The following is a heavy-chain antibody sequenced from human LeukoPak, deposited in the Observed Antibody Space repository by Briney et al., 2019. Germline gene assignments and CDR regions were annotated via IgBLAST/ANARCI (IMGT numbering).Heavy chain of an antibody. J-gene: IGHJ3*02. D-gene: IGHD3-22*01. CDR2: IYTSGST. Sequence: SETLSLTCTVSGGSISSYYWSWIRQPAGKGLEWIGRIYTSGSTNYNPSLKSRVTMSVDTSKNQFSLKLSSVTAADTAVCYCAGDAYYDSSGYYPPSYDAFDIRGQGTMVTVSS. CDR3: AGDAYYDSSGYYPPSYDAFDI. CDR1: GGSISSYY. V-gene: IGHV4-4*07.